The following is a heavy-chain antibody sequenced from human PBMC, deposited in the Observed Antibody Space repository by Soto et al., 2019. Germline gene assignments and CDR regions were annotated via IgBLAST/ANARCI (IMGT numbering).Heavy chain of an antibody. D-gene: IGHD3-10*01. V-gene: IGHV4-39*01. CDR1: NGSITSAIYY. CDR3: AGRSSLASVQVYFGEISNYNWFDP. CDR2: IYHSGST. J-gene: IGHJ5*02. Sequence: SETLSLTCTVSNGSITSAIYYWGWIHQPPGKGLEWIGSIYHSGSTYYNPSLQGRVTISVDTSKNQFSLKLSSVTAADTAVYFCAGRSSLASVQVYFGEISNYNWFDPWGQGTLVTVSS.